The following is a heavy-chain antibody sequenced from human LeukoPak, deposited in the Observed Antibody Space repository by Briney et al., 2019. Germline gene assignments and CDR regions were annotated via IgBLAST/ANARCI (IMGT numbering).Heavy chain of an antibody. Sequence: GGSLRLSCTASGFTFSRSWMNWIRQAPGKGLEWVANINPDGDGMRFVDSVKGRFTMSRDNAQSSLHLQMNSLRAEDTALYYCAAWTDRGYSYWGQGVLVTVSS. J-gene: IGHJ4*02. V-gene: IGHV3-7*01. D-gene: IGHD5-12*01. CDR2: INPDGDGM. CDR3: AAWTDRGYSY. CDR1: GFTFSRSW.